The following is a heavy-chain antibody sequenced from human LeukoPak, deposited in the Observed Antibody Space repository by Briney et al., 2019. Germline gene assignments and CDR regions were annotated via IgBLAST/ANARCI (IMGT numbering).Heavy chain of an antibody. D-gene: IGHD2-2*01. CDR1: GYSISNGYY. J-gene: IGHJ3*02. V-gene: IGHV4-38-2*01. CDR3: ARRLVVVPVAERVSGDAFDI. Sequence: SETLSLTCDVSGYSISNGYYWGWIRQPPGKGLEWIGNIYRSGTTYYNPSLKSRVTVSVDTSKNQFSLKLSSVTAADTAVYYCARRLVVVPVAERVSGDAFDIWGQGTMVSVSP. CDR2: IYRSGTT.